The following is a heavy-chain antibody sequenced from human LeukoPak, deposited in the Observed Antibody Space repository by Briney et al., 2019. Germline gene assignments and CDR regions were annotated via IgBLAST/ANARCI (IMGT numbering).Heavy chain of an antibody. Sequence: GGSLRLSCAASGFTFTTYNMNWVRQAPGKGLEWVSSISSSSSYIYYADSVKGRFTISRDNAKNSLYLQMNSLRAEDTAVYYCARDGGLLWFGELLYARGTYYYGMDVWGQGTTVTVSS. V-gene: IGHV3-21*01. CDR2: ISSSSSYI. CDR3: ARDGGLLWFGELLYARGTYYYGMDV. J-gene: IGHJ6*02. D-gene: IGHD3-10*01. CDR1: GFTFTTYN.